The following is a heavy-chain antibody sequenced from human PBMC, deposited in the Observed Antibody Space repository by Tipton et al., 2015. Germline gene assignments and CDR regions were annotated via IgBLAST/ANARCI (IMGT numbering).Heavy chain of an antibody. CDR3: ARGSFDI. J-gene: IGHJ3*02. CDR2: IYYSGST. Sequence: LRLSCSVSGGSISTRTYYWGWIRQPPGKGLEFIGTIYYSGSTYYNPSLRSRLSISVDTSKNLFSLSLSSVTAADTAVYYCARGSFDIWGQGTLVTVSS. CDR1: GGSISTRTYY. V-gene: IGHV4-39*01.